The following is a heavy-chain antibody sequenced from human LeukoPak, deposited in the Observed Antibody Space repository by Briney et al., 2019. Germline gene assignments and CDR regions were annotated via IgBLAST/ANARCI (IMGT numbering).Heavy chain of an antibody. CDR3: ARARRPYYYDSSGYHDAFDI. V-gene: IGHV3-48*04. D-gene: IGHD3-22*01. CDR1: GFAFGSSS. CDR2: ISSSGSTI. J-gene: IGHJ3*02. Sequence: PGGYLRLYCDAAGFAFGSSSMIWVRQAPGKGLEWVSYISSSGSTIYYADSVKGRFTISRDNAKNSLYLQMNSLRAEDTAVYYCARARRPYYYDSSGYHDAFDIWGQGTMVTVSS.